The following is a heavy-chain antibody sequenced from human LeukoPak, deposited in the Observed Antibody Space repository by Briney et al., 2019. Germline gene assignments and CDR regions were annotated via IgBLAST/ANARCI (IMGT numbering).Heavy chain of an antibody. Sequence: PGGSLRLSCAASGLTLSSYWMSWVRQAPGKGLEWVANINRDGSEKYYVDSVRGRFTISRDNAKNSLYLQMNSLRAEDTAVYYCARDPQYCSSTSCHRNNWFDPWGQGTLVTVSS. J-gene: IGHJ5*02. D-gene: IGHD2-2*01. CDR1: GLTLSSYW. CDR3: ARDPQYCSSTSCHRNNWFDP. V-gene: IGHV3-7*01. CDR2: INRDGSEK.